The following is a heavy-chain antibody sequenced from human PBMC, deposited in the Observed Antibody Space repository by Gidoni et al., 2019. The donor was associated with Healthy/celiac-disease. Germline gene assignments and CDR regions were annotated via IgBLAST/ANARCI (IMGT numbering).Heavy chain of an antibody. D-gene: IGHD2-2*01. CDR1: GGSISSGGYY. Sequence: QVQLQESGPGLVKPSQTLSLTCTVSGGSISSGGYYWSWIRQHPGKGLEWIGYIYSSGSTYYNPSLKSRVTISVDTSKNQFSLKLSSVTAADTAVYYCARDSGRYCSSTSCQMDVWGQGTTVTVSS. V-gene: IGHV4-31*03. CDR2: IYSSGST. J-gene: IGHJ6*02. CDR3: ARDSGRYCSSTSCQMDV.